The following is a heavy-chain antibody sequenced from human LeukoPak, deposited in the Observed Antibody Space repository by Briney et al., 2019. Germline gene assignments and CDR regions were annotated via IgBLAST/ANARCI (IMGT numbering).Heavy chain of an antibody. CDR3: ASSPLLVATDYYYYMDV. CDR1: GYTFTSYG. CDR2: ISAYNGNT. J-gene: IGHJ6*03. D-gene: IGHD5-12*01. V-gene: IGHV1-18*01. Sequence: ASVTVSCKASGYTFTSYGISWVRQAPGQGLEWMGWISAYNGNTNYAQKLQGRVTMTTDTSTSTAYMELSSLRSEDTAVYYCASSPLLVATDYYYYMDVWGKGTTVTVSS.